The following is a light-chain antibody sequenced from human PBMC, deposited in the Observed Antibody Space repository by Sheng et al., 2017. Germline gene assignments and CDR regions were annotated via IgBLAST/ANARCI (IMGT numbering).Light chain of an antibody. CDR3: QPYDTLPMYT. CDR1: QSVFYSSRNKNY. V-gene: IGKV4-1*01. CDR2: WAS. J-gene: IGKJ2*01. Sequence: DIVVTQSPDSLAVSLGERATINCKSSQSVFYSSRNKNYLAWYQQKPGQPPRLLIYWASTRESGVPDRFSGSGSGTDFTLTISSLQAEDSAIYYCQPYDTLPMYTFGQGTKLEIK.